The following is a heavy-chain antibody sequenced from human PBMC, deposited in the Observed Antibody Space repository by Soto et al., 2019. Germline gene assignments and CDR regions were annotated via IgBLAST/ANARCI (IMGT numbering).Heavy chain of an antibody. V-gene: IGHV1-2*02. CDR3: ARVYGKTIAARPVWFDP. Sequence: ASVKVSCKASGYTFTDYYIHWVRQAPGQGLEWMGWINPNSGGSNYPQKFQGRITMTRDTSISTAYMELSRLRSDDTAVYYCARVYGKTIAARPVWFDPWGQGTLVTVSS. D-gene: IGHD6-6*01. J-gene: IGHJ5*02. CDR1: GYTFTDYY. CDR2: INPNSGGS.